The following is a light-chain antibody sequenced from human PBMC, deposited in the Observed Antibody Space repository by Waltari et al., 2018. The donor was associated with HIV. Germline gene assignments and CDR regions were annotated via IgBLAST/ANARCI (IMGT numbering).Light chain of an antibody. Sequence: QSALTQPASVSGSPGQSITISCNGTSSDIGAYNYVSWYQQHPGKAPKLLIYEATYRPSGVSDRFSGSKSGNTASLTISGLQAEDEADYYCNSYTSTTTLYVFGTGTKVTVL. J-gene: IGLJ1*01. V-gene: IGLV2-14*03. CDR1: SSDIGAYNY. CDR2: EAT. CDR3: NSYTSTTTLYV.